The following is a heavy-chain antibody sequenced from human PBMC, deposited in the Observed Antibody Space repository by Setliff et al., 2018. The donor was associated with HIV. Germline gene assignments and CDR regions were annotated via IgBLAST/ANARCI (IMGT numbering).Heavy chain of an antibody. CDR1: GGTFRTYS. CDR2: IIPILGLA. D-gene: IGHD6-19*01. CDR3: ARVFRPSGIAVGATKNDAFDI. J-gene: IGHJ3*02. V-gene: IGHV1-69*10. Sequence: ASVKVSCKASGGTFRTYSINWVRQAPGQGLEWMGGIIPILGLAKDALKFQGRVTITADISTSTSYMELNSLGYEESAVYFCARVFRPSGIAVGATKNDAFDIWGQGTMVTVSS.